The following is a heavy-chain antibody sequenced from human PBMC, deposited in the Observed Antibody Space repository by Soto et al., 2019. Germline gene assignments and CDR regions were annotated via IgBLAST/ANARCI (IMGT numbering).Heavy chain of an antibody. J-gene: IGHJ6*02. Sequence: EVQMVESGGGLVQPGGSLRLSCAASGFTFSAYSMDWVRRAPGRGLEWVAYISSSGTIHYANSVKGRFTISRDNAKNSLYMQMDSLRDDDTAVYYCARDGSQTDNYYYDMDVCGQGTTVTVSS. V-gene: IGHV3-48*02. CDR3: ARDGSQTDNYYYDMDV. CDR2: ISSSGTI. CDR1: GFTFSAYS. D-gene: IGHD1-26*01.